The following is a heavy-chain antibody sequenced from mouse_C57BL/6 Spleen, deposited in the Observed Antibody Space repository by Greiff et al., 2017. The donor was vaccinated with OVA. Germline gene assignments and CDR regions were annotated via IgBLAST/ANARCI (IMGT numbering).Heavy chain of an antibody. Sequence: VQLVESGAELVRPGTSVKVSCKASGYAFTNYLIEWVKQRPGQGLEWIGVINPGSGGTNYNEKFKGKATLTADKSSSTAYMQLSSLTSEDSAVYFCARHYDSAWFAYWGQGTLVTVSA. D-gene: IGHD2-4*01. V-gene: IGHV1-54*01. J-gene: IGHJ3*01. CDR1: GYAFTNYL. CDR3: ARHYDSAWFAY. CDR2: INPGSGGT.